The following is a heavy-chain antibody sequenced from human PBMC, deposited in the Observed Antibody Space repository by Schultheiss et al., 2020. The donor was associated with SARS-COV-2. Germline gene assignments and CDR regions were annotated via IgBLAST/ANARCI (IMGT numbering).Heavy chain of an antibody. CDR2: INHSGST. J-gene: IGHJ5*02. D-gene: IGHD5-18*01. CDR1: GGSISSSSYY. Sequence: SETLSLTCTVSGGSISSSSYYWGWIRQPPGKGLEWIGEINHSGSTNYNPSLKSRVTISVDTSKNQFSLKLSSVTAADTAVYYCARRLDTAMVTSWFDPWGQGILVTVSS. CDR3: ARRLDTAMVTSWFDP. V-gene: IGHV4-39*07.